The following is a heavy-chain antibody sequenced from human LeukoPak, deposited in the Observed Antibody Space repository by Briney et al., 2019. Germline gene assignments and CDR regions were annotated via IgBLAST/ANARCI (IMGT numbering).Heavy chain of an antibody. CDR2: ISGSGGST. Sequence: GGSLRLSCAASGFTFSSYSMTWVRQAPGKGLEWVSGISGSGGSTYYADSVKGRFTISRDNSKNTLFLQMNSLRAEDTAVYYCAKARYYRDSSGYTFDHWGQGTLVTVSS. J-gene: IGHJ4*02. CDR3: AKARYYRDSSGYTFDH. CDR1: GFTFSSYS. V-gene: IGHV3-23*01. D-gene: IGHD3-22*01.